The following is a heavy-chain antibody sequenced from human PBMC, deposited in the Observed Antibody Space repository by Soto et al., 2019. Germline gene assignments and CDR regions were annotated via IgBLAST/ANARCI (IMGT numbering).Heavy chain of an antibody. CDR3: ARGSQVVRGVILSYYFDY. J-gene: IGHJ4*02. CDR2: IYHSGST. V-gene: IGHV4-30-2*01. Sequence: QLQLQESGSGLVKPSQTLSLTCAVSGVSISSGGYSWSWIRQPPGKGLEWIGYIYHSGSTYYNPSRKSRVTISVDRAKNQFSLKLSSVTAADTAVYYGARGSQVVRGVILSYYFDYWGQGTLVTVSS. D-gene: IGHD3-10*01. CDR1: GVSISSGGYS.